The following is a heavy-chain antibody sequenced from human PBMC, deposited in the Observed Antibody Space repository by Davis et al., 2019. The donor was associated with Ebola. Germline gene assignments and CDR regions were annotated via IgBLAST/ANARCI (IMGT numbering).Heavy chain of an antibody. CDR3: AREEGRYYYDSSGYYKGWFDP. D-gene: IGHD3-22*01. J-gene: IGHJ5*02. V-gene: IGHV1-18*01. Sequence: ASVKVSCKASGYTFTSYGISWVRQAPGQGLEWMGWISAYNGNTNYAQKLQGRVTMTTDTSTSTAYMELRSLRSDDTALYYCAREEGRYYYDSSGYYKGWFDPWGQGTLVTVSS. CDR2: ISAYNGNT. CDR1: GYTFTSYG.